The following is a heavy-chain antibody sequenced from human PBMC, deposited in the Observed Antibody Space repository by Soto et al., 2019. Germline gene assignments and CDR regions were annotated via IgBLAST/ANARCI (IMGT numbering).Heavy chain of an antibody. CDR2: IIPIPDIT. V-gene: IGHV1-69*08. CDR1: GGTFSTYI. J-gene: IGHJ3*01. Sequence: QVQLVQSGAEVRKPGSSVKVSCKAPGGTFSTYIISWVRQAPGQGLEWMGRIIPIPDITNYAQKFQGRVTVTAAGSTRTAYMELTSLKSEDTAVYYCARDRITTRGDAFDLWGQGTMVTVSS. D-gene: IGHD3-3*01. CDR3: ARDRITTRGDAFDL.